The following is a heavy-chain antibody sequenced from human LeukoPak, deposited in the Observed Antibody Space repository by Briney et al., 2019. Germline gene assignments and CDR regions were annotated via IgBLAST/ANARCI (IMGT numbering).Heavy chain of an antibody. CDR2: ISSSGTTI. J-gene: IGHJ4*02. V-gene: IGHV3-11*01. CDR1: GFTFSDYY. Sequence: GGSLRLSCAASGFTFSDYYMSWIRQAPGKGLEWVSYISSSGTTIYYADSVKGRFTISRDNAKNSLFLQMNSLRAEDTAVYFCASAGHYYDSSGYYLGHWGQGTLVTVSS. D-gene: IGHD3-22*01. CDR3: ASAGHYYDSSGYYLGH.